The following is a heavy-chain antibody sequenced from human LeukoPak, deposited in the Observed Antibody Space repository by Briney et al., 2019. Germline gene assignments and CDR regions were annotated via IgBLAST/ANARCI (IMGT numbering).Heavy chain of an antibody. J-gene: IGHJ3*02. CDR1: GFTFSSYA. D-gene: IGHD3-22*01. V-gene: IGHV3-23*01. CDR3: AKDLAIVVVARSLGAFDI. CDR2: ISGSGGST. Sequence: GGSLRLSCAASGFTFSSYAMSWVRQAPGKGLEWVSAISGSGGSTYYADSVKGRFTISRDNSKNTLYLQMNSLRAEDTAVYYCAKDLAIVVVARSLGAFDIWGQGTMVTVSS.